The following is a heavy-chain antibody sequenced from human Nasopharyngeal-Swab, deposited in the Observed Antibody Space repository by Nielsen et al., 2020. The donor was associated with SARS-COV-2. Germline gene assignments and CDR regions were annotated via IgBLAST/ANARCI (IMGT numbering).Heavy chain of an antibody. J-gene: IGHJ4*02. V-gene: IGHV3-48*01. D-gene: IGHD3-10*01. Sequence: WSRQPPGKGLEWVSYISSSSNTIYYANSVKGRFTISRDNARDSLYLQMSSLRAEDTAVYYCARDRGTNEVDYWGQGTLVTVSS. CDR2: ISSSSNTI. CDR3: ARDRGTNEVDY.